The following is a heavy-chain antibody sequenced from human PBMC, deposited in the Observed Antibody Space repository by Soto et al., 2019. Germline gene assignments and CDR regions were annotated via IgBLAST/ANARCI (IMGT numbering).Heavy chain of an antibody. D-gene: IGHD2-8*01. CDR1: GYTFTSYG. CDR3: ARALDCTNGVCYYYFDY. J-gene: IGHJ4*02. Sequence: VASVKVSCKASGYTFTSYGISWVRQAPGQGLEWMGWISAYNGNTNYAQKLQGRVTMTTDTSTSTAYMELRSLRSGDTAVYYCARALDCTNGVCYYYFDYWGQGTLVTVSS. CDR2: ISAYNGNT. V-gene: IGHV1-18*04.